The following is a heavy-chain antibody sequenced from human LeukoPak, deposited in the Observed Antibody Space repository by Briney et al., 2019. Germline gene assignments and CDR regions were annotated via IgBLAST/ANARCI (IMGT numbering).Heavy chain of an antibody. CDR3: ARRREDSGSYRTRIYDY. V-gene: IGHV5-51*01. CDR1: GYSFTSYW. CDR2: IYPSDSDT. Sequence: GESLKISCKGSGYSFTSYWIGWVRQMPGKGLEWMGIIYPSDSDTRYSPSFQGQVTISADKSISTAYLQWSSLKASDTAMYYCARRREDSGSYRTRIYDYWGQGTLVTVSS. D-gene: IGHD1-26*01. J-gene: IGHJ4*02.